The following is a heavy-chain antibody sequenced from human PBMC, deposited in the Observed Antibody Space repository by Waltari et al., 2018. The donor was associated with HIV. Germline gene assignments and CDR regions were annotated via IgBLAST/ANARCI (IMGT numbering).Heavy chain of an antibody. CDR3: ERFDYYCSGGSCLHNWFDP. D-gene: IGHD2-15*01. V-gene: IGHV4-39*01. Sequence: QLQMHESGQGQVKPPETLSPTCTVSAGSTSSKCFSRGWLCQPPRTGVEWVWGIYYSESTDYNPSLKSRMTISIDTSKNQFSLKLSCVTAADTAVYYCERFDYYCSGGSCLHNWFDPWGQGTLVTVSS. J-gene: IGHJ5*02. CDR1: AGSTSSKCFS. CDR2: IYYSEST.